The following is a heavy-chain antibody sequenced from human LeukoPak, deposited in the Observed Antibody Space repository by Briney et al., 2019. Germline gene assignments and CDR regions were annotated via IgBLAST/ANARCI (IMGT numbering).Heavy chain of an antibody. V-gene: IGHV3-64D*06. D-gene: IGHD3-10*01. CDR2: FSSNGGST. CDR3: TRDRDIFDI. Sequence: AGGSLRLSCSASGFPFSSYAMHWVRPAPWKGLEYVSGFSSNGGSTYYADSVKGRFTISSDNSKNTLYLQMSSLRAEDTAVYYCTRDRDIFDIWGQGTMVTVSS. CDR1: GFPFSSYA. J-gene: IGHJ3*02.